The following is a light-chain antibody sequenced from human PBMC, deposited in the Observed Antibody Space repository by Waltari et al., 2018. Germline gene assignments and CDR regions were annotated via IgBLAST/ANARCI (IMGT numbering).Light chain of an antibody. CDR2: AAS. CDR3: QQLNSYPAIT. Sequence: DIQLTQSPSFLSASVGARVTIPCRASQGISSYFAWYQQKPGKAPKLLIYAASTLQSGVPSRFSGSGSGTEFTLTISSLQPEDFATYYCQQLNSYPAITFGQGTRLEIK. CDR1: QGISSY. J-gene: IGKJ5*01. V-gene: IGKV1-9*01.